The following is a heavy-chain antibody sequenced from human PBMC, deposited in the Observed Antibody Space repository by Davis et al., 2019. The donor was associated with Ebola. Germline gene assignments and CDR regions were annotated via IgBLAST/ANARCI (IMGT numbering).Heavy chain of an antibody. Sequence: GESLKISCTASGFSINYNYVTWVRQAPGKGLEWVSAISGSGGSTYYADSVKGRFTISRDNSKNTLYLQMNSLRAEDTAVYYCAKDKRSYYYYGMDVWGQGTTVTVSS. CDR1: GFSINYNY. CDR2: ISGSGGST. V-gene: IGHV3-23*01. CDR3: AKDKRSYYYYGMDV. J-gene: IGHJ6*02.